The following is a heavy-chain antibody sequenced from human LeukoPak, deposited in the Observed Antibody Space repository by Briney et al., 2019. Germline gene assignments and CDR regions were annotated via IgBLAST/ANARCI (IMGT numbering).Heavy chain of an antibody. CDR3: AREVGSDFDY. CDR2: ISYDGSNK. D-gene: IGHD3-10*01. CDR1: GFTFSSYA. V-gene: IGHV3-30*14. J-gene: IGHJ4*02. Sequence: GRSLRLSCAASGFTFSSYAMHWVRQAPGKGLEWVAVISYDGSNKYYADSVKGRFTISGDNSKNTLFLQMNSLRAEDTAVYYCAREVGSDFDYWGQGTLVTVSS.